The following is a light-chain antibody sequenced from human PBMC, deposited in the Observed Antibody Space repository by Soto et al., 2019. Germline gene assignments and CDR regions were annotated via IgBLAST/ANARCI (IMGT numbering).Light chain of an antibody. CDR3: QQGGNWPLT. CDR2: GAS. V-gene: IGKV3-15*01. Sequence: EIVMTQSPATLSVSPGERATLSCRASQSVSSNLAWFLQKPGQAPRLLIYGASTRATGIPDRFSGSGSGTEFTPTISSLQSEDFAVYYCQQGGNWPLTFGQGTRLEIK. CDR1: QSVSSN. J-gene: IGKJ5*01.